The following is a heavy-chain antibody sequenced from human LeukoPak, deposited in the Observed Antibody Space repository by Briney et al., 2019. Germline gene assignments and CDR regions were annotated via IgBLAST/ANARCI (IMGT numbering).Heavy chain of an antibody. CDR1: GFTFSSYS. CDR3: AKDHSLIVVVPAANWN. CDR2: ISGSGGST. V-gene: IGHV3-23*01. Sequence: PGGSLRLSCAASGFTFSSYSMNWVRQAPGKGLEWVSAISGSGGSTYYADSVKGRFTISRDNSKNTLYLQMNSLRAEDTAVYYCAKDHSLIVVVPAANWNWGQGTLVTVSS. J-gene: IGHJ4*02. D-gene: IGHD2-2*01.